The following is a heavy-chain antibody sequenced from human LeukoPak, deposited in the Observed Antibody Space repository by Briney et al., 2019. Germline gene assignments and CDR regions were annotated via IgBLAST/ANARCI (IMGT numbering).Heavy chain of an antibody. CDR2: IYSGGST. V-gene: IGHV3-66*01. CDR3: ARDGPRTTDDFDI. J-gene: IGHJ3*02. CDR1: GFTFSSYA. Sequence: GGSLRLSCAASGFTFSSYAMTWVRQAPGKGLEWVSVIYSGGSTYYADSVKGRFTISRDNSKNTLYLQMNSLRAEDTAVYYCARDGPRTTDDFDIWGQGTMVTVSS. D-gene: IGHD2/OR15-2a*01.